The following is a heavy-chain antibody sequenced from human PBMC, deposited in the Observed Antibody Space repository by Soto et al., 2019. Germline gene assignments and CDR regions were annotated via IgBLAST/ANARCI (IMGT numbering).Heavy chain of an antibody. CDR3: ARDWGGSYGLYGMDV. Sequence: ASVKVSCKASGYTFTGYYMHWVRQAPGQGLEWMGWINPNSGGTNYAQKFQGWVTMTRDTSISTAYMELSRLRSDDTAVYYCARDWGGSYGLYGMDVWGQGTTVTVSS. D-gene: IGHD1-26*01. CDR2: INPNSGGT. V-gene: IGHV1-2*04. CDR1: GYTFTGYY. J-gene: IGHJ6*02.